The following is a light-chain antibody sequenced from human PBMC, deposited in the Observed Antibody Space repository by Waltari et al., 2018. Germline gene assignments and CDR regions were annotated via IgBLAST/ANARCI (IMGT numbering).Light chain of an antibody. CDR2: GNT. CDR1: SSNIGAGHD. Sequence: QSELTQPPSVSGAPGQRVTISCPGSSSNIGAGHDVHWYQQLPGTAPKFLIYGNTNRPSGVPDRFSGSRSGTSASLAITGLQAEDEADYYCQSYDSSMGAWVFGGGTKLTVL. V-gene: IGLV1-40*01. J-gene: IGLJ3*02. CDR3: QSYDSSMGAWV.